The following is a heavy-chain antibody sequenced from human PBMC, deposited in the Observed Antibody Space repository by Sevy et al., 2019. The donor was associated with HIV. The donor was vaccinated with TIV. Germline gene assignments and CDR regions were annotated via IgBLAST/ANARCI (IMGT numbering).Heavy chain of an antibody. D-gene: IGHD3-10*01. V-gene: IGHV3-23*01. CDR3: ARRPDLGSVIRTGVMDV. J-gene: IGHJ6*02. CDR1: GFTFSTYA. CDR2: ISDGEGSQ. Sequence: GGSLRLSCAASGFTFSTYAMSWVRQTPGKGLQWVSVISDGEGSQYYEDSVQGRFTISRDNSKDTMYLQVNSLRAEDTAVYYCARRPDLGSVIRTGVMDVWGQGTTVTVSS.